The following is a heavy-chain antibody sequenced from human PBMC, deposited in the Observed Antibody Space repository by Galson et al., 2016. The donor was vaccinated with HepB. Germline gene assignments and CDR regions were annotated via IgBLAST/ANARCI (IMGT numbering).Heavy chain of an antibody. Sequence: LSLTCTVSGGSISNYYWSWIRQPPGEGLEWIGYNYYSGSTRYNPSLKSRVTISVDTSKNLFSLRLSSVTAADTAVYYCARGWYHWNYVCAFDIWGQGTMVTVSS. CDR1: GGSISNYY. CDR3: ARGWYHWNYVCAFDI. CDR2: NYYSGST. V-gene: IGHV4-59*01. J-gene: IGHJ3*02. D-gene: IGHD1-7*01.